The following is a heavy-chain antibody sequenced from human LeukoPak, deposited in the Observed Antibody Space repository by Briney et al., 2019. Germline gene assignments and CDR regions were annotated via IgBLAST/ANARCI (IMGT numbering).Heavy chain of an antibody. J-gene: IGHJ4*02. Sequence: SETLSPTCTVSNGSISSGGYYWSWIRQPPGKGLEWIGYIYESGNTYYNPSLKSRVTISMDRSKNQFSLQLTSVTAADTAMYYCTREEYTTSRHGDYWGQGTLVAVSS. V-gene: IGHV4-30-2*01. CDR2: IYESGNT. D-gene: IGHD2/OR15-2a*01. CDR3: TREEYTTSRHGDY. CDR1: NGSISSGGYY.